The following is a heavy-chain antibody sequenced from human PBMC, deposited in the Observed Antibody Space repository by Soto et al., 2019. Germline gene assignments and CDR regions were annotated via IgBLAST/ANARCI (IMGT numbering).Heavy chain of an antibody. Sequence: TSETLSLTCTVSGGSISSRGSMSGRSYYWGWMRKPPGKGLEWIASISYSDGSFYNSSLKSRVAISVDRSTNLLSLKLSSVTAADTAVYFCAGNYQDGSGYFFWGQGRLVTVSS. CDR2: ISYSDGS. D-gene: IGHD3-22*01. CDR1: GGSISSRGSMSGRSYY. CDR3: AGNYQDGSGYFF. J-gene: IGHJ4*02. V-gene: IGHV4-39*01.